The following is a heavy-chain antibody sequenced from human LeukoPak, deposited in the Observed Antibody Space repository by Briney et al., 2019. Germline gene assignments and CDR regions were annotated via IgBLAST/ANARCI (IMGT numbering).Heavy chain of an antibody. D-gene: IGHD6-13*01. CDR3: AKCIAATGWCYFDY. CDR1: GLTFSNYA. Sequence: PGGSLRLSCAASGLTFSNYAMSWVRQAPGKGLEGVSAIVGSGDRTYYADSVKGRFTISRDNSKNTLYLQMNSLRAEDTAMYYCAKCIAATGWCYFDYWGQGTLVTVSS. CDR2: IVGSGDRT. V-gene: IGHV3-23*01. J-gene: IGHJ4*02.